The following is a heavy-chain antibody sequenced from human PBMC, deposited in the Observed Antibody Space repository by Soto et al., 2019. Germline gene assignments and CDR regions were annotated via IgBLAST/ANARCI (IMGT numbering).Heavy chain of an antibody. CDR2: INSDGSST. J-gene: IGHJ6*02. CDR1: GFTFSSYW. D-gene: IGHD3-9*01. Sequence: PGGSLRLSCAASGFTFSSYWMHWVRQAPGKGLVWVSRINSDGSSTSYADSVKGRFTISRDNAKNTLYLQMNSLRAEDTAVYYCARVQQEGDILTGPAPIYYYYYGMDVWGQGTTVTV. V-gene: IGHV3-74*01. CDR3: ARVQQEGDILTGPAPIYYYYYGMDV.